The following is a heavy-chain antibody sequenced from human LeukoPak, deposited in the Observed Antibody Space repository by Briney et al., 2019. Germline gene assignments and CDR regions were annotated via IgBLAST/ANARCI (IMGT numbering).Heavy chain of an antibody. CDR1: SGSFNNHY. J-gene: IGHJ4*02. D-gene: IGHD2-2*01. V-gene: IGHV4-34*01. Sequence: SETLSLTCAVYSGSFNNHYWTWIRQPPGKGREWIGEVNYSGITTYNPSLKSRVVISVDTSRSQFSLKLTSVTAADTAVYYCRCTSHRDYFDYWGQGTLVTVSS. CDR3: RCTSHRDYFDY. CDR2: VNYSGIT.